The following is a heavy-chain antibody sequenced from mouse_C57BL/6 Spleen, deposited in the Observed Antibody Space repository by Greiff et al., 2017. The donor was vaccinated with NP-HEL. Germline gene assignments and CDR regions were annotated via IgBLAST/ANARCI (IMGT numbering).Heavy chain of an antibody. Sequence: EVQGVESGGGLVKPGGSLKLSCAASGFTFSSYAMSWVRQTPDKRLEWVATISDGGSYTYYPDNVKGRFTISRDNAKNNLYLQMSHLKSEDTAMYYCARDRGGLFDYWGQGTTLTVSS. V-gene: IGHV5-4*01. J-gene: IGHJ2*01. CDR1: GFTFSSYA. CDR2: ISDGGSYT. CDR3: ARDRGGLFDY.